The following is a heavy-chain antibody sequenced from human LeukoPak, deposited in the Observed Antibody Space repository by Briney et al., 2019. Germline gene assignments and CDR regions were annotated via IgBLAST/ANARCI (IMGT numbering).Heavy chain of an antibody. V-gene: IGHV4-4*02. Sequence: SETLSLTCAVSGGSIVSTNWWSWVRQSPGKGLEWIGEIFHGGSTNYNPSLKSPVTMSIDKSKNQFSLRLSSVTAADTAVYYCARTYYDSRGYGGREYYFDFWGQGTLVIVSS. J-gene: IGHJ4*02. CDR3: ARTYYDSRGYGGREYYFDF. CDR1: GGSIVSTNW. CDR2: IFHGGST. D-gene: IGHD3-22*01.